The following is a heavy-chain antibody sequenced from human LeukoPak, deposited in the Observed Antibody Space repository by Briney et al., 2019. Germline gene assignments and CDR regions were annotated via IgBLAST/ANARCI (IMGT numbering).Heavy chain of an antibody. V-gene: IGHV1-46*01. CDR2: INPSGGST. CDR3: ARVEGNYYYMDV. Sequence: VASVKVSCKASGYTFTSYYMHWVRQAPGQGLEWMGIINPSGGSTSYAQKFQGRVTMTRNTSISTAYMELSSLRSEDTAVYYCARVEGNYYYMDVWGKGTTVTISS. CDR1: GYTFTSYY. J-gene: IGHJ6*03.